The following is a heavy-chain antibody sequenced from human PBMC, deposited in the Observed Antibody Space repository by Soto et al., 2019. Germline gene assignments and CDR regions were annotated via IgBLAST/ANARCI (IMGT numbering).Heavy chain of an antibody. D-gene: IGHD1-1*01. CDR2: ISYDGSNK. V-gene: IGHV3-30*18. CDR1: GFTFSSYG. J-gene: IGHJ6*02. Sequence: GGSLRLSCAASGFTFSSYGMHWVRQAPGKGLEWVAVISYDGSNKYYADSVKGRFTISRDNSKNTLYLQMNSLRAEDTAVYYCAQSHDSPPYYYYGMDVWGHGTTVTVSS. CDR3: AQSHDSPPYYYYGMDV.